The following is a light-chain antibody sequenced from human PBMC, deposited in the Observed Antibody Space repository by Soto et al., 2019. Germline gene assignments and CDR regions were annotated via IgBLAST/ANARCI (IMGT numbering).Light chain of an antibody. CDR2: DVS. CDR1: QSISSW. Sequence: IQLTQSPSSLSASVGDRVTITCRASQSISSWLAWYQQRPGKAPNLLIYDVSSLESGVPSRFSGSGSGTEFTLTISSLQPDDFATYYCQQYTNYPWTFGQGTKVDIK. CDR3: QQYTNYPWT. V-gene: IGKV1-5*01. J-gene: IGKJ1*01.